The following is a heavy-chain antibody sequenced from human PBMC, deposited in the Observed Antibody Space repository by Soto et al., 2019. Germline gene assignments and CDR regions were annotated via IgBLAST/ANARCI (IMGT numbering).Heavy chain of an antibody. CDR3: ARDRLTVDRREAFDI. D-gene: IGHD7-27*01. Sequence: EVQLVESGGGLVQPGGSLRLSCAASGFTFSSYSMSWVRQGPGKGLEWVSYIDTSGSTTYYADSVKGRFAISRDNAKNSLYLQVNSLRDEDTAVYYCARDRLTVDRREAFDIWGKGTMVSVSS. J-gene: IGHJ3*02. CDR1: GFTFSSYS. CDR2: IDTSGSTT. V-gene: IGHV3-48*02.